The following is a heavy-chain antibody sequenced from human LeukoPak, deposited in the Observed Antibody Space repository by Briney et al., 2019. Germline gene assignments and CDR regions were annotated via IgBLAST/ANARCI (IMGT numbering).Heavy chain of an antibody. D-gene: IGHD1-26*01. Sequence: GGSLRLSCAASGFRVTSNYMNWVRQAPGKGLEWVSAIYSGGSSYYADSVKGRFTVSRDNSKNTVDLQMDSLRAEDTAVYYCARDNTSVGPLDYWVQGTLVTVSS. CDR1: GFRVTSNY. CDR3: ARDNTSVGPLDY. J-gene: IGHJ4*02. CDR2: IYSGGSS. V-gene: IGHV3-66*01.